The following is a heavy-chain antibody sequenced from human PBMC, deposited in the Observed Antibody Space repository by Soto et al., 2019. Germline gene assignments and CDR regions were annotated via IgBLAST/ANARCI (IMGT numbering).Heavy chain of an antibody. Sequence: QVQLQESGPGLVKPLETLSLTCTVPGGSITSYYWSWVRQPPGKGLEWIGYLYYNGNINYNPSLKRRLTISLDTSKNQCSPRRSSATAADTAVYYCATGRVYFGSEYWGQGTLVTVSS. D-gene: IGHD3-10*01. CDR3: ATGRVYFGSEY. CDR2: LYYNGNI. J-gene: IGHJ4*02. CDR1: GGSITSYY. V-gene: IGHV4-59*01.